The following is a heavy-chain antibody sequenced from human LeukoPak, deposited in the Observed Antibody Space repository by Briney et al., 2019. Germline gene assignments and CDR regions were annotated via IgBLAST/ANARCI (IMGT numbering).Heavy chain of an antibody. CDR2: IYSGGST. CDR3: ASGSGSYRTPYYYMGV. CDR1: GFTVSSNY. V-gene: IGHV3-53*01. D-gene: IGHD3-10*01. J-gene: IGHJ6*03. Sequence: GGSLRLSCAASGFTVSSNYMSWVRQAPGKGLEWGSVIYSGGSTYYADSVKGRFTISRDNSKNTLYLQMNSLRAEDTAVYYCASGSGSYRTPYYYMGVWGTGTTVTVSS.